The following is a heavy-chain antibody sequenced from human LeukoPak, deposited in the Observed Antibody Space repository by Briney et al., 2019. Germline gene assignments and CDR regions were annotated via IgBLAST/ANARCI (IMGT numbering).Heavy chain of an antibody. CDR3: VKSGTWADFDS. V-gene: IGHV3-64D*09. D-gene: IGHD1-26*01. CDR2: ISNKGGST. J-gene: IGHJ4*02. CDR1: GFTFSSYG. Sequence: GGSLRLSCSASGFTFSSYGMHWVRQAPGKGLEYVSGISNKGGSTYYADSVKGRFTISRDNSRNTLHLQMSSLRADDTAVYYCVKSGTWADFDSWGQGTLVTVSS.